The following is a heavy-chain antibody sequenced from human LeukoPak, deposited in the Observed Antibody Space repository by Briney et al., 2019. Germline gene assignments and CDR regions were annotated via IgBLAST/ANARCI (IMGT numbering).Heavy chain of an antibody. Sequence: SGGSLRLSCAASGFTFSSYEMNWVRQAPGKGLEWISYISSSGSTIYYADSVKGRFTISRDNAKNSLYLQMNSLRAEDTAVYYCARLMVTATSDYWGQGTLVTVSS. CDR1: GFTFSSYE. J-gene: IGHJ4*02. V-gene: IGHV3-48*03. D-gene: IGHD2-21*02. CDR2: ISSSGSTI. CDR3: ARLMVTATSDY.